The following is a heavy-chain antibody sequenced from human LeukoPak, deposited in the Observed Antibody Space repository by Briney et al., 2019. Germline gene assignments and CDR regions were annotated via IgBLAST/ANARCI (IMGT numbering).Heavy chain of an antibody. CDR2: INHRGST. V-gene: IGHV4-39*07. CDR1: GGSIRSSSYY. D-gene: IGHD1-26*01. CDR3: ASSVGSTDY. J-gene: IGHJ4*02. Sequence: SETLSLTCTVSGGSIRSSSYYWTWIRQSPGKGLEWIGEINHRGSTNLNPSLKSRVTLSVDTSKHQFSLKLTSVAAADAAVYYCASSVGSTDYWGQGTLVTVSS.